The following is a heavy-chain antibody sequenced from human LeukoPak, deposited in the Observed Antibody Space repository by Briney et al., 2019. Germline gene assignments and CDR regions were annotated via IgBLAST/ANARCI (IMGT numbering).Heavy chain of an antibody. CDR3: SRVRYYYDSSGYYFDY. D-gene: IGHD3-22*01. Sequence: GGSLRLSCAASGFTFSDYYMSWIRQAPGKGLEWVSYISSSGSTIYYADSVKGRFTISRDDAKNSLYLQMNSLRAEDTAVYYCSRVRYYYDSSGYYFDYWAQGTLVTVSS. J-gene: IGHJ4*02. V-gene: IGHV3-11*01. CDR2: ISSSGSTI. CDR1: GFTFSDYY.